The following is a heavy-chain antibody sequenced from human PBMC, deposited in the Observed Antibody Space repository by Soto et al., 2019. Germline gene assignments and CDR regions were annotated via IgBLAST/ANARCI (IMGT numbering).Heavy chain of an antibody. CDR2: IYYSGST. J-gene: IGHJ4*02. D-gene: IGHD2-15*01. CDR1: GGSISSGGYY. CDR3: ARDIGGTSFDY. V-gene: IGHV4-31*03. Sequence: QVQLQESGPGLVKPSQTLSLTCTVSGGSISSGGYYWSWIRQHPGKGLEWIGYIYYSGSTYYNPSLKSRVTISVVTSKNQFSLKLSSVTAADTAVFYRARDIGGTSFDYWGQGTLLTVSS.